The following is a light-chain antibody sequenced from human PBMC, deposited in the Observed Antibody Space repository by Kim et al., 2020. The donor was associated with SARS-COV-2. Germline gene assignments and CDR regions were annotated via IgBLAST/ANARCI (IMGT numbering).Light chain of an antibody. V-gene: IGLV2-23*01. CDR1: SSDVGSYNL. Sequence: GQSITISCTRTSSDVGSYNLVSWYQQHPGKAPKLMIYEGSKRPSGVSNRFSGSKSGNTASLTISGLQAEDEADYYCCSYAGSSSWVFGGGTKLTVL. CDR3: CSYAGSSSWV. CDR2: EGS. J-gene: IGLJ3*02.